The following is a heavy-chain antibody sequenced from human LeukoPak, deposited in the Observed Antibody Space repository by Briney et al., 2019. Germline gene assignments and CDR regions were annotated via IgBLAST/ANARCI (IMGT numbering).Heavy chain of an antibody. CDR3: ASQTAMVRSGDY. J-gene: IGHJ4*02. CDR2: IDPSDSET. Sequence: GESLQISCKASGHSFTSYWISWVRQMPGKGLEWMGIIDPSDSETRYTPSFQGQVTISVDKSLTTADLQWNSLKASDTAMYYCASQTAMVRSGDYWGQGTLVTVSS. CDR1: GHSFTSYW. V-gene: IGHV5-51*01. D-gene: IGHD5-18*01.